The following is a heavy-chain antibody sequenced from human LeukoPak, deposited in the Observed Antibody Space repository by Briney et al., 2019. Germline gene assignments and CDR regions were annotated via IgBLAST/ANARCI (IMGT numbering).Heavy chain of an antibody. CDR2: ISSSSSTI. Sequence: PGVSLRLSCAASGFTFSSYSRNWVRQAPGKGLEWVSYISSSSSTIYYADSVKGRFTISRDNAKNSLYLQMNSLRAEDTAVYYCARGIDYGGSFADYWGQGTLVTVSS. V-gene: IGHV3-48*01. CDR3: ARGIDYGGSFADY. CDR1: GFTFSSYS. J-gene: IGHJ4*02. D-gene: IGHD4-23*01.